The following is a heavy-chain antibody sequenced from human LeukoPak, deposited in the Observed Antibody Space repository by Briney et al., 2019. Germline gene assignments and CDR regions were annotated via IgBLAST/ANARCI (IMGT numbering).Heavy chain of an antibody. CDR1: GGSISDYH. Sequence: SETLSLTCALYGGSISDYHWTWIRQPPGKGLEWIGEINHSGGTDYNPPLRSRLTISVDTSKKQFSLQLSSVTAADTGVYYCARVSDIMISFGGGISYFDHWGQGSLVTVSS. J-gene: IGHJ4*02. V-gene: IGHV4-34*01. CDR2: INHSGGT. CDR3: ARVSDIMISFGGGISYFDH. D-gene: IGHD3-16*02.